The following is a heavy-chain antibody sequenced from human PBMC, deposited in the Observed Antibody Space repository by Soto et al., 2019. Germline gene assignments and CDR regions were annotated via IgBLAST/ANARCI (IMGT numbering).Heavy chain of an antibody. J-gene: IGHJ2*01. CDR3: AREGGSVWFGESPSRYFDL. CDR2: IYYSGST. V-gene: IGHV4-59*01. D-gene: IGHD3-10*01. Sequence: QVQLQESGPGLVKPSETLSLTCTVSGGSISSYYWSWIRQPPGKGLEWIGYIYYSGSTNYNPSLKSRVTRSVDTSKNQFSLKLSSVTAADTAVYYCAREGGSVWFGESPSRYFDLWGRGTLVTVSS. CDR1: GGSISSYY.